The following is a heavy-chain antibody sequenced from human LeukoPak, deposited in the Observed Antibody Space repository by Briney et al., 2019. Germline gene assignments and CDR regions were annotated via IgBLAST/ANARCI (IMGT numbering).Heavy chain of an antibody. CDR3: ARAEDYVWGSYRT. J-gene: IGHJ4*02. CDR2: IYHSGST. CDR1: GYSISSGYY. D-gene: IGHD3-16*02. Sequence: SETLSLTCTSSGYSISSGYYWGWIRQPPGKGLEWIGSIYHSGSTYYNPSLKSRVTISVDTSKNQFSLKLSSVTAADTAVYYCARAEDYVWGSYRTWGQGTLVTVSS. V-gene: IGHV4-38-2*02.